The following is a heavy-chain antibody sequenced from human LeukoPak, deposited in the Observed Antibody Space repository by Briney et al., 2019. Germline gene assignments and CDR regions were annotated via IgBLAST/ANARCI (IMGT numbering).Heavy chain of an antibody. J-gene: IGHJ4*02. V-gene: IGHV3-23*01. Sequence: GGSLRLSCAASGFTFSTYAMSWVRQAPGQGLEWVSAISAGGGSTFYADSVKGRFTISRDQSKNTLYLRMNSLRAEDTAVYYCAKDRDGGSNTRAKGFDYWGQGTLVTVSS. CDR3: AKDRDGGSNTRAKGFDY. CDR1: GFTFSTYA. D-gene: IGHD3-10*01. CDR2: ISAGGGST.